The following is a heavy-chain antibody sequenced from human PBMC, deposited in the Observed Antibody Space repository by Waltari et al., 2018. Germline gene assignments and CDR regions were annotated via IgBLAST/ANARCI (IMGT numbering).Heavy chain of an antibody. V-gene: IGHV3-48*03. CDR3: ARVRGFNDYSNLGAFDI. CDR1: GFTFSSYE. D-gene: IGHD4-4*01. CDR2: ISSSGSTI. Sequence: EVQLVESGGGLVQPGGSLRLSCAASGFTFSSYEMNWVRQAPGKGLEWGSYISSSGSTIYYADSVKGRFTISRDNAKNALYLQMNSLRAEDTAVYYCARVRGFNDYSNLGAFDIWGQGTMVTVSS. J-gene: IGHJ3*02.